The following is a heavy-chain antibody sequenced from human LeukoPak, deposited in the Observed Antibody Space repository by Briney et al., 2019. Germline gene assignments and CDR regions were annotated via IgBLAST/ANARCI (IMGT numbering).Heavy chain of an antibody. D-gene: IGHD6-6*01. V-gene: IGHV4-34*01. CDR2: INHSGST. CDR1: GGSFSGYY. CDR3: AIKYSRGPNAFDI. J-gene: IGHJ3*02. Sequence: SETLPLACAVYGGSFSGYYWSWIRQPPGKGLEWIGEINHSGSTNYNPSLKSRVTISVDTSKNQFSLKLSSATAADTAVYYCAIKYSRGPNAFDIWGQGTMVTVSS.